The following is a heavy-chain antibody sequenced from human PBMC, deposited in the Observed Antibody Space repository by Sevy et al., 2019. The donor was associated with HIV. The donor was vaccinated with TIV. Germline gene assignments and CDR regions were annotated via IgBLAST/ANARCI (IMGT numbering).Heavy chain of an antibody. D-gene: IGHD3-22*01. CDR3: ARGGDFNDRSAKRDFDY. J-gene: IGHJ4*02. CDR2: IWNDGSNK. V-gene: IGHV3-33*01. Sequence: GSLRLSCAASGFTFSNYGMHWVRQAPGKGLEWVAVIWNDGSNKYYADSVKGRFTISRDNSKNTLYLQMNSLRVEDAAVYFCARGGDFNDRSAKRDFDYWGQGTLVTVSS. CDR1: GFTFSNYG.